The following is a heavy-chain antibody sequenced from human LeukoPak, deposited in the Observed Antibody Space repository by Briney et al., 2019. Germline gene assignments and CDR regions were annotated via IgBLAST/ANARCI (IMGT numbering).Heavy chain of an antibody. CDR2: IYTSGST. CDR1: GGSISGGSYY. D-gene: IGHD2-15*01. J-gene: IGHJ6*03. Sequence: SETLSLTCSVSGGSISGGSYYWSWIRQPAGKGLEWIGRIYTSGSTNYNPSLKSRVTMSVDTSKNQFSLKLSSVTAADTAVYYCARVKGDCSGGSCPALYYYYYMDVWGKGTTVTISS. V-gene: IGHV4-61*02. CDR3: ARVKGDCSGGSCPALYYYYYMDV.